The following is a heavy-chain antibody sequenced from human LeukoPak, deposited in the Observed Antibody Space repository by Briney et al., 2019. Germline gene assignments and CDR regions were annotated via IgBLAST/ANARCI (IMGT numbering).Heavy chain of an antibody. CDR2: IYHSGST. D-gene: IGHD6-19*01. CDR1: GYSISSGYY. V-gene: IGHV4-38-2*02. CDR3: ALSGWYRRWFDP. Sequence: SETLSLTCTVSGYSISSGYYWGWIRQPPGKGLEWIGSIYHSGSTYYNPSLKSRVTISVDTSKNQFSLKLSSVTAADTAVYYCALSGWYRRWFDPWGQGTLVTVSS. J-gene: IGHJ5*02.